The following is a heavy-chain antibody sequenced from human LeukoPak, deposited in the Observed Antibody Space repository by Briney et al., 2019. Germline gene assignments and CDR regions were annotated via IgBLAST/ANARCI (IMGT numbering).Heavy chain of an antibody. Sequence: GGSLRLSCAASGLTVSSNYMNWVRQAPGKGLEWVSVIYSGGSTYYADSVKGRFTISGDNSKNTLYLQMNSLRAEDTAVYYCARESRYCSGGSCYSNWFDPWGQGTLVTVSS. V-gene: IGHV3-53*01. CDR2: IYSGGST. CDR3: ARESRYCSGGSCYSNWFDP. D-gene: IGHD2-15*01. CDR1: GLTVSSNY. J-gene: IGHJ5*02.